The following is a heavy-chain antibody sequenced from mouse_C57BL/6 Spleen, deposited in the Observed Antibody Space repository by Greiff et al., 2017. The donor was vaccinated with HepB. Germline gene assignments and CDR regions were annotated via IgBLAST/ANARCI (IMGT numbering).Heavy chain of an antibody. CDR2: IYPRSGNT. D-gene: IGHD1-1*01. CDR3: AGSSPTWFAY. V-gene: IGHV1-81*01. J-gene: IGHJ3*01. Sequence: VQLQQSGAELARPGASVKLSCKASGYTFTSYGISWVKQRTGQGLEWIGEIYPRSGNTYYNEKFKGKATLTADKSSSTAYMELRSLTSEDSAVYFCAGSSPTWFAYWGQGTLVTVSA. CDR1: GYTFTSYG.